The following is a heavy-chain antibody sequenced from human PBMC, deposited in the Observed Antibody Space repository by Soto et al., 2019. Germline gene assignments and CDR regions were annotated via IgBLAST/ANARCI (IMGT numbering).Heavy chain of an antibody. J-gene: IGHJ4*02. V-gene: IGHV3-74*01. D-gene: IGHD1-1*01. Sequence: EVQLVESGGGLVQSGGSLRLSCAASGFTLGNYWMHWVRQAPGKGLVWVSRINDYGTTINYAESVEGRFIISRDDAKSEVYLQMNNLRAEYSAVYYCARGGLEPFDYWGQGALVTVSS. CDR2: INDYGTTI. CDR3: ARGGLEPFDY. CDR1: GFTLGNYW.